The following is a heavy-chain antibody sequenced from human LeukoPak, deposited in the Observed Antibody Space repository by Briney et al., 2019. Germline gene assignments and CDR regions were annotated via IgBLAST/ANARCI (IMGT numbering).Heavy chain of an antibody. J-gene: IGHJ4*02. Sequence: GGSLRLSCAASGFTFSSYDMNWVRQAPGKGLEWVSYISSGGNTIYYADSVKGRFTISRDNAKNSLYLQMNSLRAEDTAVYYCAREGTAMVSFDYWGQGTLVTVSS. CDR1: GFTFSSYD. D-gene: IGHD5-18*01. CDR3: AREGTAMVSFDY. CDR2: ISSGGNTI. V-gene: IGHV3-48*03.